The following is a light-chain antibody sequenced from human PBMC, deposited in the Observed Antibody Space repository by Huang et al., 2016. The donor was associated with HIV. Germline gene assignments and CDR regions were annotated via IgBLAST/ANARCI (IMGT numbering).Light chain of an antibody. CDR1: QSVSSN. V-gene: IGKV3-15*01. J-gene: IGKJ1*01. CDR2: GAS. CDR3: QQYDNWSQT. Sequence: DIVMRQSPATLSASPGERATLSCTASQSVSSNLAWYQQKPGQRPRLLIYGASDRATGIPARFSGSGSETDFTLTISSLQAEDFALYYCQQYDNWSQTFGQGTKVEF.